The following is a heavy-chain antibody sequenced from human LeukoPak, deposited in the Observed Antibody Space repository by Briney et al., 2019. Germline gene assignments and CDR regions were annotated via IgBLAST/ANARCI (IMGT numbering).Heavy chain of an antibody. CDR2: ISCSSSTI. J-gene: IGHJ4*02. V-gene: IGHV3-48*01. D-gene: IGHD6-6*01. CDR3: ARDQYSTLDY. CDR1: GFTFSSFS. Sequence: GVSVRFLCAVCGFTFSSFSMMWVRQAPGQGLVGVIYISCSSSTINYADSVKGRFTISTDNAKNSLYLQMSSLRAEDTAVYYCARDQYSTLDYWGQGTLVTVSS.